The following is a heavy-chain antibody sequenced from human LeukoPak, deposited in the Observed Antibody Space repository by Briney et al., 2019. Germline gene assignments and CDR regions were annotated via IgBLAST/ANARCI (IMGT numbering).Heavy chain of an antibody. J-gene: IGHJ3*02. Sequence: PSETLSLTCTVSGGSISSGDYYWSWIRQPPGKGLEWIGYIYYSGSTYYNPSLKSRVTISVDTSKNQFSLKLSSVTAADTAVYYCARDMPLSSESAFDIWGQGTMVTVSS. CDR1: GGSISSGDYY. D-gene: IGHD3-22*01. V-gene: IGHV4-30-4*01. CDR2: IYYSGST. CDR3: ARDMPLSSESAFDI.